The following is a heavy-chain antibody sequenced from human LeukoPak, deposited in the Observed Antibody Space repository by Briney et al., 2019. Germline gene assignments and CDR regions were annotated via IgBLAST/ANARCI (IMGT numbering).Heavy chain of an antibody. CDR3: VRDLGATNWFDS. Sequence: GSLRLSCVVAGFTFSKHWMHWVRLSPDKGLVGVSYIDSDGTDTNYADFVKGRFTISRDNGKNTLYLQMNSLRAEDTAIYFCVRDLGATNWFDSWGQGTLVTVSS. V-gene: IGHV3-74*01. CDR1: GFTFSKHW. CDR2: IDSDGTDT. J-gene: IGHJ5*01.